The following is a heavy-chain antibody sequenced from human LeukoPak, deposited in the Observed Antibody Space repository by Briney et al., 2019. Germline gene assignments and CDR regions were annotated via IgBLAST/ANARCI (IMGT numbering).Heavy chain of an antibody. CDR3: ASLMLGYCSGGSCYSDAFDI. CDR1: GFTFSSYA. Sequence: GSLRLSCAASGFTFSSYAMHWVRQAPGKGPEWVAVISYDGSNKYYADSVKGRFTISRDNSKNTLYLQMNSLRAEDTAVYYCASLMLGYCSGGSCYSDAFDIWGQGTMVTVSS. J-gene: IGHJ3*02. V-gene: IGHV3-30*04. D-gene: IGHD2-15*01. CDR2: ISYDGSNK.